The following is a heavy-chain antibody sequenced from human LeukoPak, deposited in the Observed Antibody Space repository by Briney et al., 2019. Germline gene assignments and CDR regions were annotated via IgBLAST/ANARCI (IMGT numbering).Heavy chain of an antibody. J-gene: IGHJ4*02. CDR3: ATITGSPDY. CDR1: GFTINKYG. CDR2: IRFDGDND. V-gene: IGHV3-30*02. Sequence: GGSLRLSCAASGFTINKYGTHWVRQAPGKGLEWVALIRFDGDNDFYADSVKGRFTVSRDISKNTVYLQMRSLRSEDTALYYCATITGSPDYWGQETLVTVSS. D-gene: IGHD1-20*01.